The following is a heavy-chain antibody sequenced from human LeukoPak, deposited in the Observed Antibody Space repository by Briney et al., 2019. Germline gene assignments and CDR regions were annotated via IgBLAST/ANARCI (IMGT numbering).Heavy chain of an antibody. CDR2: IYSGGST. J-gene: IGHJ3*02. CDR3: ASHKQWLAADAFDI. V-gene: IGHV3-53*01. Sequence: GGSLRLSCAASGFTVSSNYMSWVRQAPGKGLEWVSVIYSGGSTYYADSVKGRFTISRDNSKNTLYLQMNSLRAEDTAVYYCASHKQWLAADAFDIWGQGQWSPSLQ. D-gene: IGHD6-19*01. CDR1: GFTVSSNY.